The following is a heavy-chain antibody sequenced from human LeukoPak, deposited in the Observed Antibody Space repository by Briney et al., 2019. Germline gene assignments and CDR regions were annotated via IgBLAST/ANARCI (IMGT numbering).Heavy chain of an antibody. J-gene: IGHJ4*02. CDR2: MNPNSGNT. CDR1: GYTFTSYD. D-gene: IGHD4-23*01. V-gene: IGHV1-8*03. CDR3: ATDKPIGGSLQFDY. Sequence: ASVKVSCKASGYTFTSYDINWVRQATGQGLEWMGWMNPNSGNTGYAQKFQGRVTITRNTSISTAYMELSSLRSEDTAVYYCATDKPIGGSLQFDYWGQGTLVTVSS.